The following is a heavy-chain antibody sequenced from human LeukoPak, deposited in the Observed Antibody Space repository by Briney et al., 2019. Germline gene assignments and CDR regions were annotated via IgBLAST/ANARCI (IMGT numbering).Heavy chain of an antibody. CDR3: ARVEDGWFDP. CDR1: GGSISSSSYY. CDR2: IYYSGST. Sequence: SETLSLTCTVSGGSISSSSYYWGWIRQPPGKGLEWIGSIYYSGSTYYNPPLKSRVTISVDTSKNQFSLKLSSVTAADTAVYYCARVEDGWFDPWGQGTLVTVSS. J-gene: IGHJ5*02. V-gene: IGHV4-39*07.